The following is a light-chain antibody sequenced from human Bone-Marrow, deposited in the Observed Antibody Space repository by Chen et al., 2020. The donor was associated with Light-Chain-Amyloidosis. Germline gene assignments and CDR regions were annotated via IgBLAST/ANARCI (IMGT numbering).Light chain of an antibody. CDR2: DDS. CDR1: NIGSTS. CDR3: QVWDGSSDRPV. J-gene: IGLJ3*02. V-gene: IGLV3-21*02. Sequence: SYVLTQPSSVSVAPGQTATIACGGNNIGSTSVHWYQQKPGQAPLLVVYDDSDRPSGIPERLSGSNSGNTATLTISRVEAGDEADNYCQVWDGSSDRPVFGGGTKLTVL.